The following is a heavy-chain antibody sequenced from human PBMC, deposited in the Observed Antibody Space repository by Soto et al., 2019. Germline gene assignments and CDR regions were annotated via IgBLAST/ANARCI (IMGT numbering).Heavy chain of an antibody. D-gene: IGHD2-21*02. J-gene: IGHJ4*02. CDR3: AGDDAPTAPSTFDY. V-gene: IGHV3-33*05. CDR2: IAYDGSRQ. Sequence: GGSLRLSCAAAGLTFSGHGRHWVRQAPGKGLEWVALIAYDGSRQYYGDSVKGRFTISRDNSKNTLDLQMNSLRGEDTAVYYCAGDDAPTAPSTFDYWGQGALVTVSS. CDR1: GLTFSGHG.